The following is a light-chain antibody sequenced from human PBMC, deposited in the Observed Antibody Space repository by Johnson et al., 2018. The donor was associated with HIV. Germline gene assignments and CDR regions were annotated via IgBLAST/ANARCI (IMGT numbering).Light chain of an antibody. V-gene: IGLV1-51*02. J-gene: IGLJ1*01. Sequence: QSVLTQPPSVSAAPGQKVTISCSGSSSNIGNNYVSWYQQLPGTAPKLLIYENNKRPSGIPDRFSGSKSGTSATLGITGLQTGDEADYYCGAWDTSLNTGGVVGTGTKVTVL. CDR3: GAWDTSLNTGGV. CDR1: SSNIGNNY. CDR2: ENN.